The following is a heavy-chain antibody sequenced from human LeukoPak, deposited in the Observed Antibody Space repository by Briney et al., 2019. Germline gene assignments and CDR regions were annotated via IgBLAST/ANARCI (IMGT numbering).Heavy chain of an antibody. Sequence: ASVKVSCKASGHTFTSFGINWVRQAPGQGLEWMGWISAYSGSVNYAQNFQGRVTMTTDTSTSAAHMELRSLRSDDTAVYYCARAPKKIAELPAAMDVWGKGTTVTVSS. J-gene: IGHJ6*04. CDR3: ARAPKKIAELPAAMDV. CDR2: ISAYSGSV. V-gene: IGHV1-18*01. CDR1: GHTFTSFG. D-gene: IGHD2-2*01.